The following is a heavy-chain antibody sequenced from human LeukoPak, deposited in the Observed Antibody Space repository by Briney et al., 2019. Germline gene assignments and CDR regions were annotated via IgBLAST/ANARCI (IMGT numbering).Heavy chain of an antibody. CDR2: ISYDGSNK. CDR1: GFTFSSYG. D-gene: IGHD6-13*01. Sequence: GGSLRLSCAASGFTFSSYGMHWVRQAPGKGLEWVAVISYDGSNKYYADSVKGRFTISRDNSKNTLYLQMNSLRAEDTAVYYCAILPGIGRDGSFDYWGQGTLVTVSS. V-gene: IGHV3-30*03. J-gene: IGHJ4*02. CDR3: AILPGIGRDGSFDY.